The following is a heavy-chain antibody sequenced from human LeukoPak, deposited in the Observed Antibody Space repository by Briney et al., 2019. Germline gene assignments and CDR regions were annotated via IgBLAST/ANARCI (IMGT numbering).Heavy chain of an antibody. CDR3: ARDTVNGPFVISLDL. CDR2: INSADNVE. CDR1: GFTFSSFW. Sequence: GGSLRLSCAASGFTFSSFWMHWVRQAPGKGPEWVSHINSADNVEYYTDPVRGRFTMSRDNAKDLLYLQMNSLRDEDTAVYYCARDTVNGPFVISLDLWGQGVLVTVSS. J-gene: IGHJ5*02. D-gene: IGHD2-8*01. V-gene: IGHV3-21*06.